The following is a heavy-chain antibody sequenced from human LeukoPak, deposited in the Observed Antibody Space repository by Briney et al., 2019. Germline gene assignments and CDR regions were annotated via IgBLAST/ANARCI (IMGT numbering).Heavy chain of an antibody. Sequence: GGSLRLSCAAAGFXVSSSYINWVRQAPGKGLEWVSVIHSGGSTYYADSVKGRFTISRDNSKNTLYLQMNSLRAEDTAVYYCARASYFYYGMDVWGQGTTVTVSS. V-gene: IGHV3-53*01. CDR3: ARASYFYYGMDV. CDR1: GFXVSSSY. CDR2: IHSGGST. J-gene: IGHJ6*02.